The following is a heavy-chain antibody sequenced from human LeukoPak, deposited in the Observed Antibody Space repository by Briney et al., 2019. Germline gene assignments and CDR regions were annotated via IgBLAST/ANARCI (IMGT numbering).Heavy chain of an antibody. D-gene: IGHD5-18*01. Sequence: PSETLSLTCTVSGGSISSSSAYWGWIRQPPGKGLEWIGSIYYSKNTYYNPSLKRRVTISADTSKNQFSLTLGSVSDTETAVYYFVSARGFIYGYFDYWGQASLVAVS. J-gene: IGHJ4*02. CDR1: GGSISSSSAY. CDR2: IYYSKNT. V-gene: IGHV4-39*01. CDR3: VSARGFIYGYFDY.